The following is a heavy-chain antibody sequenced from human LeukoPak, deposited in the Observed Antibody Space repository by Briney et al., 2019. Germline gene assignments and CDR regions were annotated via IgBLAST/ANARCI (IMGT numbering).Heavy chain of an antibody. CDR2: ISSSGGST. CDR1: GYTFTSYY. D-gene: IGHD6-19*01. CDR3: ARDHSGSPLY. Sequence: ASLKVSCKASGYTFTSYYMHWGRHAPGQGVDMMGIISSSGGSTRYEQQFQGRVTMTKDTSTRTVYMELSSLRAEDTAVYYCARDHSGSPLYWGQGTLVTVSS. V-gene: IGHV1-46*01. J-gene: IGHJ4*02.